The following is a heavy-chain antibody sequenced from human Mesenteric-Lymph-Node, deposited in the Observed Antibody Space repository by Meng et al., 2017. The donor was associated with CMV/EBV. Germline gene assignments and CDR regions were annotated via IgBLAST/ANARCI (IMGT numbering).Heavy chain of an antibody. J-gene: IGHJ6*02. D-gene: IGHD4-17*01. CDR2: IYSDGSI. CDR3: ARSSPETTVTPSYYSYGMDV. CDR1: GFTVSSEF. Sequence: GGSLRLSCAASGFTVSSEFMTWVRQAPGKGLEWVSVIYSDGSIYYADSVKGRFTISRDISKNTFSLQMTSLRAEDTAVYYCARSSPETTVTPSYYSYGMDVWGQGTTVTVSS. V-gene: IGHV3-53*01.